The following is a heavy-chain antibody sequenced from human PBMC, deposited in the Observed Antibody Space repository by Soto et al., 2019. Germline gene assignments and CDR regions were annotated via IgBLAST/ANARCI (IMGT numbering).Heavy chain of an antibody. CDR2: ISGSGGST. V-gene: IGHV3-23*01. J-gene: IGHJ6*03. D-gene: IGHD4-17*01. CDR1: GFTFSSYA. Sequence: GGSLRLSCAASGFTFSSYAMSWVRQAPGKGLEWVSAISGSGGSTYYADSVKGRFTISRDNSKNTLYLQMNSLRAEDTAVYYCAKEGYGDYGYYYYYYMDVWGKGTTVTVSS. CDR3: AKEGYGDYGYYYYYYMDV.